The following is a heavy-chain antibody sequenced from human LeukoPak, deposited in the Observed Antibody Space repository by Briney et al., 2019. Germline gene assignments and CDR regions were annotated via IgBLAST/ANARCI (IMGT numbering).Heavy chain of an antibody. CDR3: AKMQGYFDY. Sequence: PGGSLRLSCAASGFTFNNYATNWVRQAPGKGLEWVSAITGSGGTTYYADFVKGRFTTSRDNSKNTLYLQMNGLRVEDTAVYYCAKMQGYFDYWGQGTLVTVSS. V-gene: IGHV3-23*01. CDR1: GFTFNNYA. J-gene: IGHJ4*02. CDR2: ITGSGGTT.